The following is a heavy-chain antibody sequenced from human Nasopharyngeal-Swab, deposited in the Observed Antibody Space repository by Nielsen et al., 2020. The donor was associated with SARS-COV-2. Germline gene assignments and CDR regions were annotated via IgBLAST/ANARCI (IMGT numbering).Heavy chain of an antibody. D-gene: IGHD5-18*01. J-gene: IGHJ6*03. CDR2: IIPIFCTA. Sequence: SVKVSCKASGGTFSSYSIIWVRQAPGQGLEWMGGIIPIFCTANYAQKFQGRVTITADKSTSTAYMELSSLRSEDTAVYYCARSRYAGYSYGLGYYYYMDVWGKGTTVTVSS. V-gene: IGHV1-69*06. CDR3: ARSRYAGYSYGLGYYYYMDV. CDR1: GGTFSSYS.